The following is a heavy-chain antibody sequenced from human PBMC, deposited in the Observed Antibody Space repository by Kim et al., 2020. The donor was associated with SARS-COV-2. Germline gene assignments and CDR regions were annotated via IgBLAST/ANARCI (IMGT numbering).Heavy chain of an antibody. CDR2: GEA. CDR3: ARGTAAGDY. Sequence: GEANYAQKFQGRVTITADESTSTAYMELSSLRSEDTAVYYCARGTAAGDYWGQGTLVTVSS. D-gene: IGHD6-13*01. J-gene: IGHJ4*02. V-gene: IGHV1-69*01.